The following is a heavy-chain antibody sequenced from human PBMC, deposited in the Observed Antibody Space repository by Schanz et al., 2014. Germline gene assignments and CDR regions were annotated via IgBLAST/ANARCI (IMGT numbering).Heavy chain of an antibody. CDR2: IWNNGVTK. Sequence: VQLVESGGGVVQPGTSLILSCSVSGFSLNTYGIHWFRQPAGKGLEWVAVIWNNGVTKYYADSVRGRFTISRDNSKNTLYLHMNTLRSEDTAVYYCAKDSTHIDIVLVPTAIDYWGQGTLVTVSS. CDR3: AKDSTHIDIVLVPTAIDY. CDR1: GFSLNTYG. D-gene: IGHD2-2*01. J-gene: IGHJ4*02. V-gene: IGHV3-33*06.